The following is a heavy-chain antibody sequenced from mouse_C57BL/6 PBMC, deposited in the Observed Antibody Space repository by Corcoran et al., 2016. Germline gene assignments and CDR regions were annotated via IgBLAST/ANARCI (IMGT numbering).Heavy chain of an antibody. J-gene: IGHJ2*01. V-gene: IGHV9-3*01. Sequence: QIQLVQSGPELKKPGETVKISCKASGYTFTTYGMSWVKQAPGKGLKWMGWINTYSGVPTYADDFKGRFAFSLETSASTAYLQINNLKNEDTATYFCARGLGDYWGQGTTLTVSS. CDR2: INTYSGVP. CDR1: GYTFTTYG. D-gene: IGHD3-3*01. CDR3: ARGLGDY.